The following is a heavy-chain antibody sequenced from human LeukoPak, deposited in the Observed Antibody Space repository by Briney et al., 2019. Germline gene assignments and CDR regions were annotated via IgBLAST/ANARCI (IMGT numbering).Heavy chain of an antibody. V-gene: IGHV4-59*11. D-gene: IGHD3/OR15-3a*01. CDR3: ARHGPNRKYRTGLDF. CDR1: GGSITSLY. J-gene: IGHJ4*02. Sequence: SETLSLTCSVSGGSITSLYWSWVRQPPGKGLEYVGYVHQTGVTNYNPSLRGRVTVSMDTSKNQFSLKLNSVTAADTAVYYCARHGPNRKYRTGLDFWGQGTLVTVSS. CDR2: VHQTGVT.